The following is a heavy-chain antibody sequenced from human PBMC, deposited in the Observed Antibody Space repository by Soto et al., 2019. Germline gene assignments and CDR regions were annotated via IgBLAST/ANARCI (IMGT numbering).Heavy chain of an antibody. CDR3: ARDLDDILTGAGY. CDR1: GFTFSSYA. Sequence: GGSLRLSCAASGFTFSSYAMHWVRQAPGKGLEWVAVISYDGSNKYYADSVKGRFTISRDNSKNTLYLQMNSLRAEDTAVYYCARDLDDILTGAGYWGQGTLVTVSS. J-gene: IGHJ4*02. V-gene: IGHV3-30-3*01. CDR2: ISYDGSNK. D-gene: IGHD3-9*01.